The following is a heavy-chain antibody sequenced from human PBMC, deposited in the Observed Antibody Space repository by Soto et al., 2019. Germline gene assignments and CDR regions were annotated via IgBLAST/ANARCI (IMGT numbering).Heavy chain of an antibody. CDR1: GGSISSYY. D-gene: IGHD5-12*01. CDR3: ARDRLSWLATIKNNWFDP. Sequence: KSSETLSLTCTVSGGSISSYYWSWIRQPAGKGLEWIGRIYTSGSTNYNPSLKSRVTMSVDTSKNQFSLKLSSVTAADTAVYYCARDRLSWLATIKNNWFDPWGQGTLVTVSS. J-gene: IGHJ5*02. V-gene: IGHV4-4*07. CDR2: IYTSGST.